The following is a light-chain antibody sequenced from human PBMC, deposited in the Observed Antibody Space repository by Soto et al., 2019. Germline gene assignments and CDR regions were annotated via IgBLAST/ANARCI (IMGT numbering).Light chain of an antibody. Sequence: EIVLTQSPATLSLSPGERATLSCRASRSFASSYLAWYQHKPGQPPRLLIYAASSRATGIPDRFIGSGSGTDFNLPISRLEPDDSAVYYCHHYDNSPPYTFGQGTKLEIK. J-gene: IGKJ2*01. CDR3: HHYDNSPPYT. CDR2: AAS. V-gene: IGKV3-20*01. CDR1: RSFASSY.